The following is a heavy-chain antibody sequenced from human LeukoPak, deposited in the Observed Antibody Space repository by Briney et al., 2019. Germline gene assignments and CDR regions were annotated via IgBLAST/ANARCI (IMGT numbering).Heavy chain of an antibody. V-gene: IGHV3-33*01. CDR2: IWYDGSNQ. Sequence: GRSLRLSCAASGFTFGAYGMHWVRQAPGKGLEWVAVIWYDGSNQYYVDSVKGRFTISRDNSKNTVHLQTNSLRVEDTAVYYCAREQYGSDDALDIWGQGTMVTVSS. D-gene: IGHD3-10*01. J-gene: IGHJ3*02. CDR1: GFTFGAYG. CDR3: AREQYGSDDALDI.